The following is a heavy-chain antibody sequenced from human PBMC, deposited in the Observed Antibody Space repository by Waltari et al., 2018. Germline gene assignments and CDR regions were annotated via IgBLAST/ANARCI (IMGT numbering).Heavy chain of an antibody. CDR2: IYYSGTT. Sequence: QLQLQESGPGLVIPSETLSLTCTVPGGSIGRRRHHWGWIRQTPGKGLEWIGNIYYSGTTYYNPSLKSRVTISVETSKNQFSLRLSSVTAADTAVYYCARIGIKSSGWTPFDYWGQGTLVTVSS. V-gene: IGHV4-39*01. CDR3: ARIGIKSSGWTPFDY. D-gene: IGHD6-19*01. J-gene: IGHJ4*02. CDR1: GGSIGRRRHH.